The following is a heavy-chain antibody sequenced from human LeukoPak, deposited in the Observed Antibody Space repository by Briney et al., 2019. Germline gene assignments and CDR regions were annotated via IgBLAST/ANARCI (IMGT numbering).Heavy chain of an antibody. CDR1: GGSFSGYY. J-gene: IGHJ3*02. V-gene: IGHV4-34*01. Sequence: KASETLSLTCAVYGGSFSGYYWSWIRQPPGKGLEWIGEINHSGSTNYNPSLKSRVTISVDTSKNQFSLKLSSVTAADTAVYYCARHYSGSYLGAFDIWGQGTMVTVSS. CDR2: INHSGST. CDR3: ARHYSGSYLGAFDI. D-gene: IGHD1-26*01.